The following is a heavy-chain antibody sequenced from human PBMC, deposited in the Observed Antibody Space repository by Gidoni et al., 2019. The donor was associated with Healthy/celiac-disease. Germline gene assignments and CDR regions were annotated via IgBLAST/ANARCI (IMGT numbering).Heavy chain of an antibody. V-gene: IGHV5-51*01. J-gene: IGHJ4*01. Sequence: EVQLVQSGAEEKKHGESLKISGKGSGYSFTSYWIGWVRQMTGKCLEWMGIIYPGDSDTSYSPAFHGQVTISADKSISTAYLQWSSLKASDPAMYYCASWRGANESYFYSWGHGTLVTVSS. D-gene: IGHD1-26*01. CDR3: ASWRGANESYFYS. CDR1: GYSFTSYW. CDR2: IYPGDSDT.